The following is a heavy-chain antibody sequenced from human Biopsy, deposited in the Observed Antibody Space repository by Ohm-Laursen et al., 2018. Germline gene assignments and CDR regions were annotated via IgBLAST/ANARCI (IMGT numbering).Heavy chain of an antibody. CDR1: GGSVSDSFHF. Sequence: SDTLSLTWAVSGGSVSDSFHFWSWIRQPPGKGLEWIGDVYYSGTTNYNPSLKSRLTISVDTSKNQFSLNLNSVTAADTAVYFCARDVKGYCSGTSCYSGYFGMDVWGQGTTVTVS. CDR2: VYYSGTT. J-gene: IGHJ6*02. D-gene: IGHD2-2*01. V-gene: IGHV4-61*01. CDR3: ARDVKGYCSGTSCYSGYFGMDV.